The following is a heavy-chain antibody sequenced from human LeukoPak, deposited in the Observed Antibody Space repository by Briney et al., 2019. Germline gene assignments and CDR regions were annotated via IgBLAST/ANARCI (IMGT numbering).Heavy chain of an antibody. CDR3: ARDFTGARVFDY. J-gene: IGHJ4*02. V-gene: IGHV3-30*04. Sequence: GGSLRLSCAASGFTFNNYAMHWVRQAPGKGLEWVAVISYDGSNKYYADSVKGRFTISRDNSKNTLYLQMNSLRAEDTAVYYCARDFTGARVFDYWGQGTLVTVSS. D-gene: IGHD3-10*01. CDR2: ISYDGSNK. CDR1: GFTFNNYA.